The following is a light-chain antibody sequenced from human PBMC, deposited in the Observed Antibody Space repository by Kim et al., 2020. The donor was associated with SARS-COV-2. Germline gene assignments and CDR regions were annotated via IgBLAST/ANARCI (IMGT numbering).Light chain of an antibody. J-gene: IGLJ2*01. CDR2: GKN. CDR3: NSRDSNDNVL. CDR1: SLESYY. Sequence: VALGQTVRITCQGDSLESYYANWYQQKPGQAPIVVMYGKNNRPSGIPDRFSGSSSRNTASLTITGTQAGDEADYYCNSRDSNDNVLFGGGTQLTVL. V-gene: IGLV3-19*01.